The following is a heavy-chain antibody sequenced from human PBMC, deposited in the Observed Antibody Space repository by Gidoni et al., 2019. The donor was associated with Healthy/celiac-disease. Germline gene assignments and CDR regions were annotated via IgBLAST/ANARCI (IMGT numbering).Heavy chain of an antibody. Sequence: QVQLQESGPGLVQPSATLSLTCTVSGGSISSYYWSWLRQPPGKGLEWIGYIYYSGSTNYNPSLKSRVTISVDTSKNQFSLKLNSVTAADTAVYYCARQSDSSSWFVIDYWGQGTLVTVSS. D-gene: IGHD6-13*01. CDR3: ARQSDSSSWFVIDY. J-gene: IGHJ4*02. CDR1: GGSISSYY. CDR2: IYYSGST. V-gene: IGHV4-59*01.